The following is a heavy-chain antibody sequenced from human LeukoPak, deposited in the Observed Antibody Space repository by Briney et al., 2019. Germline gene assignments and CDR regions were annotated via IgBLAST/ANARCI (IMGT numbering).Heavy chain of an antibody. J-gene: IGHJ4*02. CDR2: IRYDGSNK. CDR1: GFTFSSYG. CDR3: AKDRWGGSGSYSHFDY. Sequence: PGGSLRLSCAASGFTFSSYGIHWVRQAPGKGLEGVAFIRYDGSNKYYADSVKGRFTISRDNSKNTLYLQMNSLRAEDTAVYYCAKDRWGGSGSYSHFDYWGQGTMVTVSS. D-gene: IGHD3-10*01. V-gene: IGHV3-30*02.